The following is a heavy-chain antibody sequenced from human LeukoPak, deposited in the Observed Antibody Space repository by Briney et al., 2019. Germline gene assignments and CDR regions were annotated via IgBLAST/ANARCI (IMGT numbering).Heavy chain of an antibody. CDR2: ISWDGGST. V-gene: IGHV3-43D*03. J-gene: IGHJ4*02. CDR3: AKDIGPVGASAFDY. D-gene: IGHD1-26*01. CDR1: GFTFDDYA. Sequence: PGGSLRLSYAASGFTFDDYAMHWVRQAPGKGLEWVSLISWDGGSTYYADSVKGRFTISRDNSKNSLYLQMNSLRAEDTALYYCAKDIGPVGASAFDYWGQGTLVTVSS.